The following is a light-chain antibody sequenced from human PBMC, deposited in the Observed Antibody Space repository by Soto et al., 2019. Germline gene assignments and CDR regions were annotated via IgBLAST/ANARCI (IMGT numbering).Light chain of an antibody. CDR2: GAS. V-gene: IGKV3-20*01. Sequence: EIVLTQSPGTLSLSPGERATLSWRASQSVSSSYLAWYQQKPGQAPRPLIYGASSRAIGIPDRFSGSGSGTDFTLTISRLEPEDFAVYYCQQYGSSPWTFGQGTKVEIK. CDR3: QQYGSSPWT. J-gene: IGKJ1*01. CDR1: QSVSSSY.